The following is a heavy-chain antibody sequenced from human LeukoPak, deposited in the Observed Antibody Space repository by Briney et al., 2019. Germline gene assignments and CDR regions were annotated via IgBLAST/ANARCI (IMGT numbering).Heavy chain of an antibody. CDR3: ARDFPARDWFFDL. CDR1: GYTFTDYY. V-gene: IGHV7-4-1*02. Sequence: ASVKVSCKASGYTFTDYYMHWVRQAPGQGLEYMGWINANTGNPTYAQGFTGRFVFSLDTSVSTAYLQISSLKAEDTAVYYCARDFPARDWFFDLWGRGTLVTVSS. J-gene: IGHJ2*01. CDR2: INANTGNP.